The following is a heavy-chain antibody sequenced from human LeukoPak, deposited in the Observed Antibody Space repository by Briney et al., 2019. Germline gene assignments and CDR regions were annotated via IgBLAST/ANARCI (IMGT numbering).Heavy chain of an antibody. Sequence: GRSLRLSCAASGSTFSTYWMHWVRQAPGKGLVWLSRVDNDGSGTSYADSVKGRFTISRDNGKNILFLQMDSLRAEDTAVYFCARSQRGYSYGEHWGQGTPVTVSS. CDR3: ARSQRGYSYGEH. CDR2: VDNDGSGT. J-gene: IGHJ4*02. D-gene: IGHD5-18*01. V-gene: IGHV3-74*01. CDR1: GSTFSTYW.